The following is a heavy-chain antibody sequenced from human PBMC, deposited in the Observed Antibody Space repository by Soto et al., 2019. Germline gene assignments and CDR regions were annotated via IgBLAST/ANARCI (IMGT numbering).Heavy chain of an antibody. CDR1: GGSISSYY. V-gene: IGHV4-59*08. J-gene: IGHJ6*02. CDR2: IYYSGST. Sequence: SETLSLTCTVSGGSISSYYWSWIRQPPGKGLEWIGYIYYSGSTNYNPSLKSRVTISVDTSKNQFSLKLSSVTAADTAVYCCASSVEMATILGEYYYYYGMDVWGQGTTVTVSS. CDR3: ASSVEMATILGEYYYYYGMDV. D-gene: IGHD3-16*01.